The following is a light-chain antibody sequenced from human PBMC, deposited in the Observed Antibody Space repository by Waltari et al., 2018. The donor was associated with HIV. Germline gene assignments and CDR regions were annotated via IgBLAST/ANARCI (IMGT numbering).Light chain of an antibody. CDR1: QSINNW. J-gene: IGKJ2*01. V-gene: IGKV1-5*01. Sequence: DIQMTQSPTPLSASVGERVIITCRASQSINNWLAWYHQKPGDTPNLLMHEASKLESGDPSRCSGTGSGTEFTLTINGLQPDDFATYYGQQYNRYPYTFGQGTKLEIK. CDR2: EAS. CDR3: QQYNRYPYT.